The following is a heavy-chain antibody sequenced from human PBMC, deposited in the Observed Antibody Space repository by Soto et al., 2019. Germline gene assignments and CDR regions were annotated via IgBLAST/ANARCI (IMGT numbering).Heavy chain of an antibody. CDR1: GFTFSDYY. D-gene: IGHD3-9*01. V-gene: IGHV3-11*06. J-gene: IGHJ6*02. Sequence: NPGGSLRLSCAASGFTFSDYYMSWIRQAPGKGLEWVSYISSSSSYTNYADSVKGRFTISRDNAKNSLYLQMNSLRAEDTAVYYCARDLITIFSKNGMDVWGQGTTVTVSS. CDR3: ARDLITIFSKNGMDV. CDR2: ISSSSSYT.